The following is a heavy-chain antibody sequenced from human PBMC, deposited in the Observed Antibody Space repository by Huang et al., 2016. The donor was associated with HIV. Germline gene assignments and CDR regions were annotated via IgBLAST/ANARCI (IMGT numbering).Heavy chain of an antibody. Sequence: EVQLVQSGAEVQKPGESLKISCTGSGYSFSIYWFAWVRKMPGKGLEWMGIIYPFDSKVTYSPAFEGHVSISVDKAINTVYLRWSSLKASDTAIYYCAKGRRAFDVWGQGTWVTISS. V-gene: IGHV5-51*03. J-gene: IGHJ3*01. CDR3: AKGRRAFDV. CDR1: GYSFSIYW. CDR2: IYPFDSKV.